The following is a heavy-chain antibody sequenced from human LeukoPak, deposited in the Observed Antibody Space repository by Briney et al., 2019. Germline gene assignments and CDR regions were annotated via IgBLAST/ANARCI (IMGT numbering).Heavy chain of an antibody. CDR1: GGSISSGVYY. D-gene: IGHD4-23*01. CDR3: ARDAVVMGVLDP. Sequence: SQTLSLTCTVSGGSISSGVYYWSWLRQPPGKSLEWIGYIYHSGTTYYNPSLQSRVTMSVNRSRNQFSLRLNSVTAADTAVYYCARDAVVMGVLDPWGQGTLVTVSS. J-gene: IGHJ5*02. V-gene: IGHV4-30-2*01. CDR2: IYHSGTT.